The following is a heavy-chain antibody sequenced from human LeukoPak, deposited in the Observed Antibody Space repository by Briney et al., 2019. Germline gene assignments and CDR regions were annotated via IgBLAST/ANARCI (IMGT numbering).Heavy chain of an antibody. Sequence: SVKVSCKASGGTFSSYAISWVRQAPGQGLEWMGRIIPIPGIANYAQKFQGRVTITADKSTSTAYMELSSLRSEDTAVYYCARDYGNHEGFDYWGQGTLVTVSS. V-gene: IGHV1-69*04. CDR1: GGTFSSYA. J-gene: IGHJ4*02. CDR2: IIPIPGIA. D-gene: IGHD4-4*01. CDR3: ARDYGNHEGFDY.